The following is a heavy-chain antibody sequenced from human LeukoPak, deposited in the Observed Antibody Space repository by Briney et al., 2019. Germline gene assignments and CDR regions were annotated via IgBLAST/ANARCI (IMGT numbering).Heavy chain of an antibody. J-gene: IGHJ1*01. CDR3: AREHHYYDSSGYYQGYFQH. V-gene: IGHV3-30*04. D-gene: IGHD3-22*01. CDR1: GFTFSSYA. CDR2: ISYDGSNK. Sequence: GGSLRLSCAASGFTFSSYAMHWVRQAPGKGLEWVAVISYDGSNKYYADSVKGRFTISRDNSKNTLYLQMNSLRAEDTAVYYCAREHHYYDSSGYYQGYFQHWGQGTLVTVSS.